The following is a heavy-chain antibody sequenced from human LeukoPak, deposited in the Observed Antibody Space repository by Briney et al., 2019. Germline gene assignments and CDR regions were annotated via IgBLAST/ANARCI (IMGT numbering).Heavy chain of an antibody. Sequence: GGSLRLSCAASGFTFSSYGMHWVRQAPGKGLEWVAVISYDGSNKYYADSVKGRFTISRDNSKNTLYLQMNSLRAEDTAVYYCARVPYYYDSSGVAFDIWGQGTMVTVSS. CDR2: ISYDGSNK. CDR3: ARVPYYYDSSGVAFDI. CDR1: GFTFSSYG. V-gene: IGHV3-30*03. J-gene: IGHJ3*02. D-gene: IGHD3-22*01.